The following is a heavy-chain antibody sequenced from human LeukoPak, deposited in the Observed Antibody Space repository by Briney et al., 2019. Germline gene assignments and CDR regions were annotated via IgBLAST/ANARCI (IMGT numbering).Heavy chain of an antibody. CDR2: ISGSGGST. CDR1: GGSFSGYY. J-gene: IGHJ4*02. V-gene: IGHV3-23*01. Sequence: ETLSLTCAVYGGSFSGYYWSWIRQPPGKGLEWVSAISGSGGSTYYADSVKGRFTISRDNSKNTLYLQMNSLRAEDTAVYYCAKRVAAREFDYWGQGTLVTVSS. D-gene: IGHD6-6*01. CDR3: AKRVAAREFDY.